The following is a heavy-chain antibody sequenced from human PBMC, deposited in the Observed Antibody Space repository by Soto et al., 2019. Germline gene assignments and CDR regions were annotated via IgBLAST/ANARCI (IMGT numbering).Heavy chain of an antibody. CDR3: ARDGPIQQLGQSYQF. Sequence: EVQLVESGGALVQPGGSLRLSCAASGFPFTVFWMSWVRRVPGKGLEWLANINQGGSETYYVDSVKGRFTISRDNAANLLYLEMHSLRAEDTAVYYCARDGPIQQLGQSYQFWGQGTLVTVSS. V-gene: IGHV3-7*01. CDR1: GFPFTVFW. J-gene: IGHJ1*01. CDR2: INQGGSET. D-gene: IGHD4-4*01.